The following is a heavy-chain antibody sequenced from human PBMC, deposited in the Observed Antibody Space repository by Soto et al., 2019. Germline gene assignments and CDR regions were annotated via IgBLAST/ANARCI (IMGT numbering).Heavy chain of an antibody. V-gene: IGHV4-4*07. J-gene: IGHJ6*02. D-gene: IGHD3-16*01. CDR1: GGSISGYY. CDR3: ASGGEFYVLDV. Sequence: QVQLQESGPGLVKPSETLSLTCTVSGGSISGYYWTWIRQPAGKGLGWIGRKHTSGTTNYNPSLKSRVTMSIDTSTNQFSLNLSSVTAADTAVYYCASGGEFYVLDVWGQGTTVAVSS. CDR2: KHTSGTT.